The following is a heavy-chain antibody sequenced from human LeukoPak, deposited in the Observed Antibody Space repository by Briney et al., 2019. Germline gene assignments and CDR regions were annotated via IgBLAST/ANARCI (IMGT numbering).Heavy chain of an antibody. V-gene: IGHV1-18*01. Sequence: EASVKVSCKTSGYTFTSYGITWVRQAPGQGLEWMGWISAYNGNTNYAQKFQGRVTMTTDTSTRTAYMGLRSLRYDDTAVYYCARDPVTYHYDSGGYPSANWFDPWGQGTLVTVSS. CDR3: ARDPVTYHYDSGGYPSANWFDP. D-gene: IGHD3-22*01. CDR2: ISAYNGNT. J-gene: IGHJ5*02. CDR1: GYTFTSYG.